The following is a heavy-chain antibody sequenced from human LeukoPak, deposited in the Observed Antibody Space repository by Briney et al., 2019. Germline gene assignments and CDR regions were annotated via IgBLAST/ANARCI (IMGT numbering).Heavy chain of an antibody. CDR3: SRSPHYSNHYYYYMDV. CDR2: INPNSGGT. D-gene: IGHD4-11*01. J-gene: IGHJ6*03. V-gene: IGHV1-2*02. Sequence: GASVKVSCKASGYTFTGYYMHWVRQVPGQGLEWMGWINPNSGGTNYAQRFQGRVTMTRDTSISTAYMELSRLRSDDTAVYYCSRSPHYSNHYYYYMDVWGKGTTVTVSS. CDR1: GYTFTGYY.